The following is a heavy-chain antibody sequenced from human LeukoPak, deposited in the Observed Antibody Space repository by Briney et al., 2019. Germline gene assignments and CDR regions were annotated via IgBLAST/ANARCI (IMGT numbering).Heavy chain of an antibody. D-gene: IGHD5-12*01. CDR1: GGSISSYY. V-gene: IGHV4-59*01. J-gene: IGHJ3*02. Sequence: SKTLSLTCTVSGGSISSYYWSWIRQPPGKGLEWIGYIYFSGSTNYNPSLMSRVTISVDTSKDQLSLKLSSVTAADTAVYYCARGSTNSGWHPDAFDIWGQGTMVTVSS. CDR2: IYFSGST. CDR3: ARGSTNSGWHPDAFDI.